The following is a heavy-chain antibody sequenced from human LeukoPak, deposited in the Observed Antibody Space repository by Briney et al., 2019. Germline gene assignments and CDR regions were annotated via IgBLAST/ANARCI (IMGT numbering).Heavy chain of an antibody. J-gene: IGHJ6*02. V-gene: IGHV1-69*04. D-gene: IGHD3-22*01. CDR3: ARDDYDSSGYYYYYGMDV. CDR2: IIPILGIA. CDR1: GGTFSSYA. Sequence: SSVKVSCKASGGTFSSYAISWVRQAPGQGLEWMGRIIPILGIANCAQKFQGRVTITADKSTSTAYMELSSLRSEDTAVYYCARDDYDSSGYYYYYGMDVWGQGTTVTVSS.